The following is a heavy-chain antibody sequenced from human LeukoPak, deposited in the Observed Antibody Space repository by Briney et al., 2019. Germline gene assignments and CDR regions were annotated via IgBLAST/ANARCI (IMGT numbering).Heavy chain of an antibody. Sequence: GGSLRLSCEVSGFTFGTYGMTWVRQAPGKGLERVSGITGSSTWTYYADSVRGRFTISRDNSKNTLHLQMNNLTADDTAIYYCARELVSLGTGYFDLWGRGTLVTVSS. J-gene: IGHJ2*01. CDR2: ITGSSTWT. CDR1: GFTFGTYG. D-gene: IGHD7-27*01. V-gene: IGHV3-23*01. CDR3: ARELVSLGTGYFDL.